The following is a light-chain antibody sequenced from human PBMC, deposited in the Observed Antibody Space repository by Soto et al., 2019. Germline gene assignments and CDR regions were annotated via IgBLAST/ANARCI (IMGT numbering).Light chain of an antibody. CDR3: QSYYSSRSGDV. V-gene: IGLV1-40*01. J-gene: IGLJ1*01. CDR2: GNS. CDR1: SSNIGAGYD. Sequence: QSVLTQPPSVSGAPGQRVTISCTGSSSNIGAGYDVHWYQQHPGTAPKLLIYGNSNRPSGVPDRFSGSKSGTSASLAITGVQAEDEADYYCQSYYSSRSGDVFGTGTKLTVL.